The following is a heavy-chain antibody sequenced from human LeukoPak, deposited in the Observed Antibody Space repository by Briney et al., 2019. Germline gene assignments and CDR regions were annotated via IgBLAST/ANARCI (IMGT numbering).Heavy chain of an antibody. CDR2: INHDGYT. CDR3: ARIHGITPLY. D-gene: IGHD3-16*01. CDR1: GGSLSGYY. J-gene: IGHJ4*02. Sequence: SETLSLTCGVLGGSLSGYYWSWIRQPPGKGLEWIAEINHDGYTNYNPSLETRVTISVDPSKNQFSLEVTSVTAADTAVYYCARIHGITPLYWGQGTLVTVSS. V-gene: IGHV4-34*01.